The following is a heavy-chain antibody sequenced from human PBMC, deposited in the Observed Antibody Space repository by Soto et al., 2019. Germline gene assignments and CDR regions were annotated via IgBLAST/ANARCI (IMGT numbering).Heavy chain of an antibody. V-gene: IGHV4-4*07. Sequence: PSETLSLTCSVSGGSISGHYWSWIRLPAGRRLQWVGRIYSSGTTNYNPSLKSRVRMSVDTDRNSFSLRLDSVTAADTAVYYCARNFAIAATGTAFDSWGRGVLVTVSS. CDR1: GGSISGHY. CDR3: ARNFAIAATGTAFDS. D-gene: IGHD6-13*01. CDR2: IYSSGTT. J-gene: IGHJ4*02.